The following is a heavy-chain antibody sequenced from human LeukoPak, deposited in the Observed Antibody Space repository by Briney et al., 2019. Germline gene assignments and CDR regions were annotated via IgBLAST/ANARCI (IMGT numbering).Heavy chain of an antibody. CDR1: GFTFRSNY. D-gene: IGHD3/OR15-3a*01. CDR3: ARDRGYDFWSGYYWYFDL. CDR2: ISYDGSNK. Sequence: GGSLRLSCAASGFTFRSNYMRWVRQAPGKGREGGAVISYDGSNKYDAGSVKGRFTISRDNSKNTLYLQMTSLRAEDTAVYYCARDRGYDFWSGYYWYFDLWGRGTLVTVSS. V-gene: IGHV3-30-3*01. J-gene: IGHJ2*01.